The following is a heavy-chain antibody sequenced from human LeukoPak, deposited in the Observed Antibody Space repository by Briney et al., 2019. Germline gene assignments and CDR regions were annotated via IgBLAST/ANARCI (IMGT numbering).Heavy chain of an antibody. CDR3: ARDTASMVRGVIDYYYGMDV. J-gene: IGHJ6*02. CDR1: GGSISSGGYY. Sequence: PSETLSLTCTVSGGSISSGGYYWSWIRQHPGKGLEWIGYIYYSGSTYYNPSLKSRVTISVDTSKNQFSLKLSSVTAADTAVYYCARDTASMVRGVIDYYYGMDVWGQGTTVTVSS. CDR2: IYYSGST. V-gene: IGHV4-31*03. D-gene: IGHD3-10*01.